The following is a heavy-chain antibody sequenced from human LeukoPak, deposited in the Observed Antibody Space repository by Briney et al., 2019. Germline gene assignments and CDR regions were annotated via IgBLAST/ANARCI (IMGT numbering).Heavy chain of an antibody. V-gene: IGHV5-51*01. Sequence: KPGESLKISCKSSGYSFTSYWIGWVRQMPGKGLEWMGVIYPIDSDTTYSPSFQGQVTISADKSISTAYLQWTSLKASDTAIYYCARQGFHYYDSSGYYGAFDIWGQGTMLTVSS. D-gene: IGHD3-22*01. CDR1: GYSFTSYW. CDR3: ARQGFHYYDSSGYYGAFDI. CDR2: IYPIDSDT. J-gene: IGHJ3*02.